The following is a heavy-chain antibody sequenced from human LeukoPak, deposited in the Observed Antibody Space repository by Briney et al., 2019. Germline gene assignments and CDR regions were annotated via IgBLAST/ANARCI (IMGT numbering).Heavy chain of an antibody. CDR1: GGSISSGNW. CDR2: IYHSGIT. D-gene: IGHD5-24*01. V-gene: IGHV4-4*02. J-gene: IGHJ4*02. Sequence: ASETLSLTCAVSGGSISSGNWWSWVRQPPGKGLEWIGEIYHSGITNYNPSLESRVTISVDKSKNQFSLKLSSLTAADTAVYYCARRDRDSNNPPYYFDYWGQGTLVIVSS. CDR3: ARRDRDSNNPPYYFDY.